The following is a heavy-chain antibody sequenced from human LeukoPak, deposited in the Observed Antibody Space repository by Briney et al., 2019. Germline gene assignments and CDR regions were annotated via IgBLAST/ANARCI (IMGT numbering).Heavy chain of an antibody. Sequence: PGGSLRLSCAASGFTFSSYAMSWVRQAPGKGLEWVSAISGSGGSTYYADSVKGRFTISRDNSKNTLYLQMNSLRAEDTAVYYRAKYYYDSSGYPYFDYWGQGTLVTVSS. CDR1: GFTFSSYA. D-gene: IGHD3-22*01. CDR3: AKYYYDSSGYPYFDY. CDR2: ISGSGGST. J-gene: IGHJ4*02. V-gene: IGHV3-23*01.